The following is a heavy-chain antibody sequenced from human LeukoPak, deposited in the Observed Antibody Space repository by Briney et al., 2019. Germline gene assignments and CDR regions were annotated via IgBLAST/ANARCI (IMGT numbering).Heavy chain of an antibody. Sequence: GGSLRLSCAASGFTFSSYAMSWVSQAPGKGLEWVSAISGSGGSTYYADSVKGRFTISRDNSKNTLYLQMNSLRAEDTAVYYCAKDEDEQWLVRYFDYWGQGTLVTVSS. V-gene: IGHV3-23*01. J-gene: IGHJ4*02. CDR1: GFTFSSYA. CDR2: ISGSGGST. CDR3: AKDEDEQWLVRYFDY. D-gene: IGHD6-19*01.